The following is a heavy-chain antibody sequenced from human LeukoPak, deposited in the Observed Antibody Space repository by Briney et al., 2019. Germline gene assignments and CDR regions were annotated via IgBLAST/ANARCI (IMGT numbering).Heavy chain of an antibody. CDR2: INHSGST. J-gene: IGHJ1*01. V-gene: IGHV4-34*01. D-gene: IGHD3-22*01. Sequence: PSETLSLTCAVYGGSFSGYYWTWIRQTPGKGLEWIGEINHSGSTNYNPSLKSRVTISVDTSKNQFSLKLSSVTAADTAVYYCAIYDSSGYYYEEYFQHWGQGTLVTVSS. CDR3: AIYDSSGYYYEEYFQH. CDR1: GGSFSGYY.